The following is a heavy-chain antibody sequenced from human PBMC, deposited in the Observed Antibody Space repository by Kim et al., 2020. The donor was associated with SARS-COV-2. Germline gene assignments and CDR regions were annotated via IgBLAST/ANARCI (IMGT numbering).Heavy chain of an antibody. V-gene: IGHV1-3*01. Sequence: ASVKVSCKASGYTFTSYAMHWVRQAPGQRLEWMGWINAGNGNTKYSQKFQGRVTITRDTSASTAYMELSSLRSEDTAVYYCAREGLRYFDWLLKNYYYYGMDVWGQGTTVTVSS. J-gene: IGHJ6*02. CDR2: INAGNGNT. CDR1: GYTFTSYA. CDR3: AREGLRYFDWLLKNYYYYGMDV. D-gene: IGHD3-9*01.